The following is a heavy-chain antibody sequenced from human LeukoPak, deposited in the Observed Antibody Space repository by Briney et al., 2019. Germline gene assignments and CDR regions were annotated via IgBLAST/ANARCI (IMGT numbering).Heavy chain of an antibody. CDR1: GESFSGYY. CDR2: INHSGST. CDR3: ARGTMVRGTTTYYYGMDV. D-gene: IGHD3-10*01. Sequence: SETLSLTCAVYGESFSGYYWSWIRQPPGKGLEWIGEINHSGSTNYNPSLKSRVTISVDTSKNQFSLKLSSVTAADTAVYYCARGTMVRGTTTYYYGMDVWGKGTTVTVSS. V-gene: IGHV4-34*01. J-gene: IGHJ6*04.